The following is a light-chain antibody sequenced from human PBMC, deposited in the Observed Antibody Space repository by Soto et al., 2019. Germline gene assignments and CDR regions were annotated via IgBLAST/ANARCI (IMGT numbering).Light chain of an antibody. V-gene: IGKV3-20*01. CDR1: QSVSSSY. Sequence: DIVLTQSPGTLSLSPGERATLSCRASQSVSSSYLAWYQQKPGQAPRLLIYSVSSRATGIPDRFSGSGSGTYFTLTISRLEPEDFAVYYRQQYGSSGVLTFGGGTKVDIK. CDR3: QQYGSSGVLT. J-gene: IGKJ4*01. CDR2: SVS.